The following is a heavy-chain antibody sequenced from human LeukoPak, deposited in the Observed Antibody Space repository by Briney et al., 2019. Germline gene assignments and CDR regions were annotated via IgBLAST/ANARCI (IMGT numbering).Heavy chain of an antibody. J-gene: IGHJ4*02. D-gene: IGHD2-21*01. CDR2: IYSGGST. Sequence: GGSLRLSCAASGLTFSYYFMDWVRQAPGKGLEWVSVIYSGGSTYYADSVKGRFTISRDNSKNTLYLQMNSLRAEDTGVYYCARDSPFYSYWGQGTLVTVSS. V-gene: IGHV3-53*01. CDR1: GLTFSYYF. CDR3: ARDSPFYSY.